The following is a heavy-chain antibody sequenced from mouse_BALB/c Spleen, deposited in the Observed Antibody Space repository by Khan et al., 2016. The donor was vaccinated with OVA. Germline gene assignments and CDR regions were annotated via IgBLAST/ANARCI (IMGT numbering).Heavy chain of an antibody. V-gene: IGHV1S81*02. CDR2: TNPTNGRT. CDR3: ARIKKIVATYFDY. CDR1: GYTFTSYW. Sequence: QVQLQQSGAELVKAGASVKMSCKASGYTFTSYWMHWVKQRLGQGLEWFAETNPTNGRTYSNEMFKSKATLTVDNSSSTAYMLLSGPTFEDSAVYYCARIKKIVATYFDYWGQGTTLTVSS. J-gene: IGHJ2*01. D-gene: IGHD1-1*01.